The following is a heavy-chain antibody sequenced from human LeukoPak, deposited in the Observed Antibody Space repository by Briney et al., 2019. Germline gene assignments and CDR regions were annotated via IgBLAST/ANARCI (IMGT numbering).Heavy chain of an antibody. CDR3: AKITKATTPNY. Sequence: GGSLRLSCAASGFTFSNYWMSWVRQASGKGLEWVSGITDSGRKTYYADYVKGRFSISRDNSKNTVYLQMSDLRAEDTAVYYCAKITKATTPNYWGQGTLVTVSS. D-gene: IGHD4-17*01. CDR2: ITDSGRKT. V-gene: IGHV3-23*01. CDR1: GFTFSNYW. J-gene: IGHJ4*02.